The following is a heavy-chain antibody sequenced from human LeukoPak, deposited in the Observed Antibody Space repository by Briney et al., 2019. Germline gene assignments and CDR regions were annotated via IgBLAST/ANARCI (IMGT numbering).Heavy chain of an antibody. Sequence: SETLSLTCTVSGDSISDYYWSWIRQSPGKGLEWIGYIYYSGSTNYNPSLKSRVTISVDTSKNQFSLKLSSVTAADTAVYYCARDRDGDYILDAWGKGTTVTVSS. CDR2: IYYSGST. CDR1: GDSISDYY. D-gene: IGHD4-17*01. V-gene: IGHV4-59*01. J-gene: IGHJ6*04. CDR3: ARDRDGDYILDA.